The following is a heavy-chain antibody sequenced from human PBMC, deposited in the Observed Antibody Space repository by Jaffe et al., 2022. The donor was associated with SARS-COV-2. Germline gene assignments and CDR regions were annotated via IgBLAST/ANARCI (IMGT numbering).Heavy chain of an antibody. V-gene: IGHV3-33*01. CDR1: GFTFSSYG. D-gene: IGHD3-10*01. CDR3: ARGGRGSGYGMDV. J-gene: IGHJ6*02. CDR2: IWYDGSNK. Sequence: QVQLVESGGGVVQPGRSLRLSCAASGFTFSSYGMHWVRQAPGKGLEWVAVIWYDGSNKYYADSVKGRFTISRDNSKNTLYLQMNSLRAEDTAVYYCARGGRGSGYGMDVWGQGTTVTVSS.